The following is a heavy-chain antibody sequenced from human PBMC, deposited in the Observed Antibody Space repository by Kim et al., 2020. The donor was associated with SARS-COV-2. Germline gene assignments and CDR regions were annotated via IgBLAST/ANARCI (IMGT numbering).Heavy chain of an antibody. Sequence: QKFRGRFTLTRETSTSTVYMELRSLRSEDTAVYYCARDRDLIVATSRGLDVWGQGTMVTVSS. V-gene: IGHV1-46*01. D-gene: IGHD5-12*01. CDR3: ARDRDLIVATSRGLDV. J-gene: IGHJ6*02.